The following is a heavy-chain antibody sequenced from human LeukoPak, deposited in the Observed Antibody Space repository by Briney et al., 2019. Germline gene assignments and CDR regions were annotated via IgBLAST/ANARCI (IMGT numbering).Heavy chain of an antibody. CDR2: VYYSGST. J-gene: IGHJ3*02. CDR1: GGSISSYY. Sequence: SETLSLTCTVSGGSISSYYWSWIRQPPGKGLEWIGYVYYSGSTNYNPSLKSRVTISVDTSKNQFSLKLSSVTAADTAVYYCARETGAFDIWGQGTMVTVSS. V-gene: IGHV4-59*01. CDR3: ARETGAFDI.